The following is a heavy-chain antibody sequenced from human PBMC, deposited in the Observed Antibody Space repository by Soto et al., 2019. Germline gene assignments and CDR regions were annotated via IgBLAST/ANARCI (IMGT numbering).Heavy chain of an antibody. CDR2: IYYSGST. D-gene: IGHD5-18*01. CDR1: GGSISSGDYY. CDR3: ARDRRGYSYGGFFPDAFDI. V-gene: IGHV4-30-4*01. Sequence: SEALSLTCTVSGGSISSGDYYWSWIRQPPGKGLEWIGYIYYSGSTYYNPSLKSRVTISVDTSKNQFSLKLSSVTAADTAVPYCARDRRGYSYGGFFPDAFDIWGQGTMVTVSS. J-gene: IGHJ3*02.